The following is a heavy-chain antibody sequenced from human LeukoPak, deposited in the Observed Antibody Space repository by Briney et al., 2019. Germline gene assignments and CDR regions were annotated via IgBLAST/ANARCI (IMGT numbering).Heavy chain of an antibody. CDR3: ARGATPRGRYYYDSSGTNWFDP. V-gene: IGHV3-23*01. CDR1: GFTFSTYA. CDR2: ISDGADTT. D-gene: IGHD3-22*01. Sequence: GGSLRLSCAASGFTFSTYAMSWVRQAPGKGLEWVSSISDGADTTYHADSVKGRFTISRDNAKNSLYLQMNSLRAEDTAVYYCARGATPRGRYYYDSSGTNWFDPWGQGTPVTVSS. J-gene: IGHJ5*02.